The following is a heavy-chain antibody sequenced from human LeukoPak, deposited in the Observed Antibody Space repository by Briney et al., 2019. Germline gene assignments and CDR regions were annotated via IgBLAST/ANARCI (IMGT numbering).Heavy chain of an antibody. CDR3: ARADIVATICFDY. J-gene: IGHJ4*02. V-gene: IGHV1-3*01. D-gene: IGHD5-12*01. Sequence: ASVKVSCKASGYTFTSYAMHWVRQAPGQRLEWMGWINAGNGNTKYSQKIQGRVTITRDTSASTAYMELSSLRSEDTAVYHCARADIVATICFDYWGQGTLVTVPS. CDR2: INAGNGNT. CDR1: GYTFTSYA.